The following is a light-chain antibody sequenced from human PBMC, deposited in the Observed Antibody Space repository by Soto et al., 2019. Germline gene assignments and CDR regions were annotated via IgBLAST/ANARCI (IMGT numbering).Light chain of an antibody. CDR1: QDVSSW. Sequence: QMNMSAATLSAKVGDRVTITCRANQDVSSWLAWYQQKPGKAPKPLIYDASSLESGVPPRFSGSGSGTEFTLTISCLQPDDSATYHCPQYKTHSLTFGEGTRLEIK. J-gene: IGKJ5*01. V-gene: IGKV1-5*01. CDR2: DAS. CDR3: PQYKTHSLT.